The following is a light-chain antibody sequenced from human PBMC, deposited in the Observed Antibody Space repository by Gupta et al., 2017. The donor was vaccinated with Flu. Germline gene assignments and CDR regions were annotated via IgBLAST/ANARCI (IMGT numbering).Light chain of an antibody. J-gene: IGKJ5*01. CDR2: WAS. V-gene: IGKV4-1*01. CDR1: QSVLYSSNNKNY. Sequence: DIVMTQSPDSLAVSLGERATINCKSSQSVLYSSNNKNYLAWYQQRPGQPPKLLIYWASIRGSGVPDRFSGSGSGTDFTLTISGLQAEDVAVYYCQQYDSTPPAFGQGTRLEIK. CDR3: QQYDSTPPA.